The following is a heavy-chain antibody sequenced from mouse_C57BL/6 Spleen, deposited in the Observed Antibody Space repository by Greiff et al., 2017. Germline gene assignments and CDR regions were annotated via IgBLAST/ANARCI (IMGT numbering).Heavy chain of an antibody. J-gene: IGHJ2*01. CDR3: ARRWGTFDY. V-gene: IGHV1-59*01. D-gene: IGHD1-1*02. CDR2: IDPSDSYT. CDR1: GYTFTSYW. Sequence: QVQLQQPGAELVRPGTSVKLSCKASGYTFTSYWMHWVKQRHGKGLEWIGVIDPSDSYTNYNQKFKGKATLTVDTSSSTAYMQLSSLTSEASAVYYCARRWGTFDYWGQGTTLTVSS.